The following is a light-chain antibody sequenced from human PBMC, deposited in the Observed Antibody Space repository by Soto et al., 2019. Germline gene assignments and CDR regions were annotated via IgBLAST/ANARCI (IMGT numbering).Light chain of an antibody. CDR3: QQRSNWIT. CDR1: QSVSSY. Sequence: EIVLTQSPATLSLSPGERATLSCRASQSVSSYLAWYQQKPGQAPRLLIYDASNRAHGIPARFSDRGSGTDFTLTISSLEPEDFAFYYCQQRSNWITFAQGTRLAIK. CDR2: DAS. J-gene: IGKJ5*01. V-gene: IGKV3-11*01.